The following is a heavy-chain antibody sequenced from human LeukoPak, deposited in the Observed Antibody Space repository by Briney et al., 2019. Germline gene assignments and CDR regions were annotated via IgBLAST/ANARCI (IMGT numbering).Heavy chain of an antibody. V-gene: IGHV3-7*01. J-gene: IGHJ5*02. Sequence: GGSLRLSCAASGFSPNGHWMSWVRQAAGKGLEWVASIRQNGVEKHHVDSVKGRFIISRDNAENSVSLQMNSLRDEDTAMYCCARLLGESTIYDLWGQGTLVTVSS. CDR3: ARLLGESTIYDL. CDR1: GFSPNGHW. CDR2: IRQNGVEK. D-gene: IGHD3-16*01.